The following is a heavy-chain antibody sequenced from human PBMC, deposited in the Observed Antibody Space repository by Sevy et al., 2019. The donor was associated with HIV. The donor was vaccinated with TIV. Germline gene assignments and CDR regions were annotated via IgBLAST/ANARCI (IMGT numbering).Heavy chain of an antibody. CDR3: AKSLYDSTGYYPVLDY. Sequence: GGSLRLSCEASGFTFNTYAMKWVRQAPGKGLEWVSGISNGGERTDYTDSVKGRVTISRDNFKNTLFLQLNSLRADDTAVYYCAKSLYDSTGYYPVLDYWGQGTPVTVSS. D-gene: IGHD3-22*01. V-gene: IGHV3-23*01. J-gene: IGHJ4*02. CDR1: GFTFNTYA. CDR2: ISNGGERT.